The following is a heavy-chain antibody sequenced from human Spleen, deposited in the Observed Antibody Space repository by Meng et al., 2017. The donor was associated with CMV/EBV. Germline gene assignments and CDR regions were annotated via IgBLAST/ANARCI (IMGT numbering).Heavy chain of an antibody. Sequence: GESLKISCAASGFTFSNYAMSWVRQAPGKGLEWVSVIYPDGSKTFYADSVKGRFTIFRANPKNTLYLQMNSLRAEDTAVYYCAKDNNGYTGEGGYWGQGTLVTVSS. D-gene: IGHD3-16*01. CDR3: AKDNNGYTGEGGY. CDR2: IYPDGSKT. J-gene: IGHJ4*02. V-gene: IGHV3-23*03. CDR1: GFTFSNYA.